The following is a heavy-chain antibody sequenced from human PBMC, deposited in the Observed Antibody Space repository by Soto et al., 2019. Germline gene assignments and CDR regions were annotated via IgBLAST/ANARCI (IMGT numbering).Heavy chain of an antibody. CDR3: AREGHSHNYYYFGMDV. V-gene: IGHV3-66*01. Sequence: EVQLVESGGGLVQPGGSLRLSCAASGFTVSSNYMSWVRQAPGKGLEWVSVIYSGGSTYYADSVKGRFTISRDNSKNTLYLKMNSLRAEDTAVYYCAREGHSHNYYYFGMDVWGQGTTVTVSS. D-gene: IGHD2-21*01. CDR1: GFTVSSNY. J-gene: IGHJ6*02. CDR2: IYSGGST.